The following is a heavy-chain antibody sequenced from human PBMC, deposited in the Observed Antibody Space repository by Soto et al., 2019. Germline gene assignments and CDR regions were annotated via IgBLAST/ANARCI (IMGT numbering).Heavy chain of an antibody. V-gene: IGHV1-18*01. CDR2: ISAYNGNT. CDR3: ARPSGSAYWFEP. J-gene: IGHJ5*02. D-gene: IGHD2-21*01. CDR1: GYTFTSYG. Sequence: QVQLVQSGAEVKKPGASVKVSCKASGYTFTSYGISWVRQAPGQGREWMGWISAYNGNTNYAQKLQGRVTMTTDTSTGTAYMTLRSMTSDDTAVYYCARPSGSAYWFEPWGQGSLVTVSS.